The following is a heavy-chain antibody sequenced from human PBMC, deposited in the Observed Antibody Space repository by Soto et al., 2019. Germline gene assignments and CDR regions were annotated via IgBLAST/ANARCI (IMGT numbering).Heavy chain of an antibody. CDR3: ARDYASSGVFT. J-gene: IGHJ3*01. Sequence: QVQLQESGPGLVKPSGTLSLTCAVTGGSISSSNWWTWVRQPPGEGLEWVGEISRSGTTNYKPSLKSRVSISVDKSRNEFSLNLGSVTAAETAMYYCARDYASSGVFTWGQGTMVTVSS. CDR1: GGSISSSNW. CDR2: ISRSGTT. V-gene: IGHV4-4*02. D-gene: IGHD6-19*01.